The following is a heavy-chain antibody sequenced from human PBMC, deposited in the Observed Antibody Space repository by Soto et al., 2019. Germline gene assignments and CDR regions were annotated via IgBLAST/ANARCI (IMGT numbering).Heavy chain of an antibody. CDR3: ARHPVLRYFDCLLYFDY. D-gene: IGHD3-9*01. Sequence: ETLCLSCSVSGVSINNTNYSWVWIRQPPGKGLEWIGMIYYNGITYYSESLKSRVTISVDPSKNQISLKVTPVTAADTAVYYCARHPVLRYFDCLLYFDYWGQGTLVTVYS. CDR2: IYYNGIT. J-gene: IGHJ4*02. V-gene: IGHV4-39*01. CDR1: GVSINNTNYS.